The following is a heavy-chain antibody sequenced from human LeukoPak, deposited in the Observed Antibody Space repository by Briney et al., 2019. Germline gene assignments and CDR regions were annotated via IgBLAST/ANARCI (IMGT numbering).Heavy chain of an antibody. J-gene: IGHJ4*02. CDR1: GYTFISYD. Sequence: GASVKASCKASGYTFISYDINWVRQATGQGLEWMGWMNPNSGNTGYAQKFQGRVTMTRNTSISTAYMELSSLRSEDTAVYYCARGIWFGEYYFDYWGQGTLVTVSS. CDR2: MNPNSGNT. D-gene: IGHD3-10*01. CDR3: ARGIWFGEYYFDY. V-gene: IGHV1-8*01.